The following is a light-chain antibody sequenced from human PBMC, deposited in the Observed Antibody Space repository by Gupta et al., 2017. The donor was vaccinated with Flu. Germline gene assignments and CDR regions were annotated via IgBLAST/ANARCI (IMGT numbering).Light chain of an antibody. V-gene: IGKV1-33*01. Sequence: DIPLTQSPTSLSASVGDRVTITCQASQGINNYLNWYQQKPGKAPKLLIYAASNLETGVPSRFSGSGSGTDFTFTISSLQPADFATYYCQHYENLRLTFGGGTKVEI. CDR3: QHYENLRLT. CDR2: AAS. J-gene: IGKJ4*01. CDR1: QGINNY.